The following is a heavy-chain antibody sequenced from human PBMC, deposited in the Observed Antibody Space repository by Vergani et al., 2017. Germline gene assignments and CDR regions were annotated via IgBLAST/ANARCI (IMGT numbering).Heavy chain of an antibody. J-gene: IGHJ4*02. CDR3: ARRGYSYGYSSYYFDY. D-gene: IGHD5-18*01. V-gene: IGHV3-23*01. CDR2: ISGSGGST. Sequence: EVQLLESGGGLVQPGGSLRLSCAASGFTFSSYAMSWVRQAPGKGLEWVSAISGSGGSTYYADSVKGRFTISRDNSTNTLYLQMNSLRAEDTAVYYCARRGYSYGYSSYYFDYWGQGTLVTVSS. CDR1: GFTFSSYA.